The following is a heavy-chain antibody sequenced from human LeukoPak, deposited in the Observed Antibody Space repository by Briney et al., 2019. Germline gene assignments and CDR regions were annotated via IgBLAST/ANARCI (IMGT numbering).Heavy chain of an antibody. J-gene: IGHJ5*02. CDR1: GFTLSNYN. Sequence: GGSLRLSCAASGFTLSNYNMNWVRQAPGKGLEWVSYVSPNGYTTHYADSVKGRFTISRDNAKNSLCLQMNSLRAEDTAVYYCARVTHSGSGTFDPWGQGTLVTVSS. V-gene: IGHV3-48*04. D-gene: IGHD1-26*01. CDR3: ARVTHSGSGTFDP. CDR2: VSPNGYTT.